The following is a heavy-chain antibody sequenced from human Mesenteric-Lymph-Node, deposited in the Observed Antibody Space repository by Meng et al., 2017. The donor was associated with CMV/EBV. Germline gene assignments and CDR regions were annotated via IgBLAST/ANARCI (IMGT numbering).Heavy chain of an antibody. Sequence: KISCKASGGTFSSYAISWVRQAPGQGLEWMGGIIPIFGTANYAQKFQGRVTITTDESTSTAYMELSSLRSEDTAVYYCARCMVPAADFYYFAMDVWGRGTTVTVSS. D-gene: IGHD2-2*01. J-gene: IGHJ6*02. CDR3: ARCMVPAADFYYFAMDV. CDR2: IIPIFGTA. CDR1: GGTFSSYA. V-gene: IGHV1-69*05.